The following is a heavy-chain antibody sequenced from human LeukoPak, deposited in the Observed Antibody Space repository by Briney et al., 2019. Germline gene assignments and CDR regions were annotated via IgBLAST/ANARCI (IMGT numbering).Heavy chain of an antibody. Sequence: GESLRISCKGSGYSFTSYWIGWVRQMPGKGLEWMGIIYPGDSDTRYSPSFQGQVTISADKPISTAYLQWSSLKASDTAMYYRARHYRGIVGANFDYWAQGTLVTVSS. J-gene: IGHJ4*02. V-gene: IGHV5-51*01. CDR3: ARHYRGIVGANFDY. CDR1: GYSFTSYW. D-gene: IGHD1-26*01. CDR2: IYPGDSDT.